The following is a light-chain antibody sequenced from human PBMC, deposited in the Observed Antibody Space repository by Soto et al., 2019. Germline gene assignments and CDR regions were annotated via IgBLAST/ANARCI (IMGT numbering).Light chain of an antibody. V-gene: IGLV1-44*01. J-gene: IGLJ1*01. CDR1: SSNIGSNT. Sequence: QSVLTQPPSASGTAGQRVTISCSGSSSNIGSNTVNWYQQLPGTAPKLLIYSNNQRPSGVPDRFSGSKSGTSASLAISGLQSEDEADYYCAAWDDSLKMVFGTGTKVTVL. CDR2: SNN. CDR3: AAWDDSLKMV.